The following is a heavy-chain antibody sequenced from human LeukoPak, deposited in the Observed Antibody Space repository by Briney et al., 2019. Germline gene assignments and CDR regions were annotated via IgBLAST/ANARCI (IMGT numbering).Heavy chain of an antibody. D-gene: IGHD7-27*01. CDR1: GFTFSSYA. CDR2: ISSSGSTI. J-gene: IGHJ4*02. V-gene: IGHV3-48*03. Sequence: GGSLRLSCSASGFTFSSYAMHWVRQAPGKGLEWVSYISSSGSTIYYADSVKGRFTLSRDNAKNSLYLQMNSLRAEDTAVYYCARIHKLGILAHFDYWGQGTLVTVSS. CDR3: ARIHKLGILAHFDY.